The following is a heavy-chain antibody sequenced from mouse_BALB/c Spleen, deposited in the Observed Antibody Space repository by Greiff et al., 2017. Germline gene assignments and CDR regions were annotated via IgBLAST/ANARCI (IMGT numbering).Heavy chain of an antibody. D-gene: IGHD1-1*01. V-gene: IGHV5-17*02. CDR2: ISSGSSTI. J-gene: IGHJ1*01. CDR3: ARHLYYGSSYWYFDV. Sequence: EVQLVESGGGLVQPGGSRKLSCAASGFTFSSFGMHWVRQAPEKGLEWVAYISSGSSTIYYADTVKGRFTISRDNPKNTLFLQMTSLRSEDTAMYYCARHLYYGSSYWYFDVWGAGTTVTVSS. CDR1: GFTFSSFG.